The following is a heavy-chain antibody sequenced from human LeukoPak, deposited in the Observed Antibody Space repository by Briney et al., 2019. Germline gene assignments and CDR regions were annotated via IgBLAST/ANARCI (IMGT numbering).Heavy chain of an antibody. V-gene: IGHV1-69*01. CDR2: IIPIFGTA. CDR1: GGTFSSYA. J-gene: IGHJ6*02. D-gene: IGHD3-10*01. Sequence: GSSVKVSCTASGGTFSSYAISWVRQAPGQGLEWMGGIIPIFGTANYAQKFQGRVTITADESTSTAYMELSSLRSEDTAVYYCARDGGYYGSGLDRNYYYYYGMDVWGQGTTVTVSS. CDR3: ARDGGYYGSGLDRNYYYYYGMDV.